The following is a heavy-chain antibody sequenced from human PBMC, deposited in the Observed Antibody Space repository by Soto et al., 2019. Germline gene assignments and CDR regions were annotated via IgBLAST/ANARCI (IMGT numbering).Heavy chain of an antibody. J-gene: IGHJ4*02. D-gene: IGHD3-16*01. CDR2: IYYSGST. CDR1: GGSISSSSYY. Sequence: TLSLTCTVSGGSISSSSYYWGWIRQPPGKGLEWIGSIYYSGSTYYNPSLKSRVTISVDTSKNQFSLKLSSVTAADTAVYFCASRRDPRGPVDYWGQGTLVTVSS. CDR3: ASRRDPRGPVDY. V-gene: IGHV4-39*01.